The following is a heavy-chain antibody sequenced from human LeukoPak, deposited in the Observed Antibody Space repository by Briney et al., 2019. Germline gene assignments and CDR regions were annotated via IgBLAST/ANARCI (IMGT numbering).Heavy chain of an antibody. CDR1: GFTFSDYY. Sequence: GGSLRLSCAASGFTFSDYYMSWIRQAPGKGLEWVSYISSSGSTIYYADSVKGRFTISRDNAKDSLYLQMNSLRAEDTAVYYCACTPIAVAGTGFDYWGQGTLVTVSS. J-gene: IGHJ4*02. D-gene: IGHD6-19*01. CDR3: ACTPIAVAGTGFDY. CDR2: ISSSGSTI. V-gene: IGHV3-11*01.